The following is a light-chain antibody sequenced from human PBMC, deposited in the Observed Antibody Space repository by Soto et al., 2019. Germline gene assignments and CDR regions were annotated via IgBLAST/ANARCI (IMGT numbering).Light chain of an antibody. Sequence: EIVLTQSPGTLSLSPGDRATLSCRASQSVSNTFLAWYQQKPGQAPRLLIYGASTRHTGIPDRFSGGGSGTDFTLTIRRLEPEDFAVYYCQQYGNSPRTFGQGTKLEIK. CDR2: GAS. V-gene: IGKV3-20*01. CDR1: QSVSNTF. CDR3: QQYGNSPRT. J-gene: IGKJ2*01.